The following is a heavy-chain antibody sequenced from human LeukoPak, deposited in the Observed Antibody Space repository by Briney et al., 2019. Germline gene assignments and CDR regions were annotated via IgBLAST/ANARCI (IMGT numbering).Heavy chain of an antibody. CDR2: INPNSGGT. J-gene: IGHJ5*02. D-gene: IGHD3-16*01. Sequence: ASVKVSCKASGYTFTGYYMHWVRQAPGQGLEWMGWINPNSGGTNYAQKFQGRVTMTRDTSISTAYMELSRLRSDDTAVYYCTRAYEYGWFDPWGQGSLVIVSS. CDR1: GYTFTGYY. CDR3: TRAYEYGWFDP. V-gene: IGHV1-2*02.